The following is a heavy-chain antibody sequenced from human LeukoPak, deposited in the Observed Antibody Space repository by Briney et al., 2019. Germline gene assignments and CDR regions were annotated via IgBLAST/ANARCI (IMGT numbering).Heavy chain of an antibody. J-gene: IGHJ5*02. D-gene: IGHD3-22*01. Sequence: AGGSLRLSCAASGFTVSSYSMHWVRQGPAKGLEWVAYISTLSGTIFYADSVKGRFTISRDNAKNSLYLQMDSLRDEDTAVYYCARDLGRNGHYLGWFDPWGQGTLVTVSS. CDR1: GFTVSSYS. V-gene: IGHV3-48*02. CDR2: ISTLSGTI. CDR3: ARDLGRNGHYLGWFDP.